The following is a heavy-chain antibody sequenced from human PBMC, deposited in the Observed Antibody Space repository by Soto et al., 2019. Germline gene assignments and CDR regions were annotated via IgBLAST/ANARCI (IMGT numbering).Heavy chain of an antibody. D-gene: IGHD3-10*01. J-gene: IGHJ4*02. CDR3: ATETGGLTYYYGSGSSRGGLEFDY. CDR1: GFTFSSYA. V-gene: IGHV3-30-3*01. CDR2: ISYDGSNK. Sequence: GGSLRLSCAASGFTFSSYAMHWVRQAPGKGLEWVAVISYDGSNKYYADSVKGRFTISRDNSKNTLYLQMNSLRAEDTAVYYCATETGGLTYYYGSGSSRGGLEFDYWGQGTLVTVSS.